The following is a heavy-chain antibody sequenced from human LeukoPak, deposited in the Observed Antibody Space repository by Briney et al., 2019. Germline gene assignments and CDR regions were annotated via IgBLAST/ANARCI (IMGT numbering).Heavy chain of an antibody. J-gene: IGHJ4*02. CDR1: GFTLSSYF. CDR3: VAFVAVVPR. CDR2: INNDGSST. Sequence: GGALRLSCVASGFTLSSYFMHLGRQGPGKGVVGVSRINNDGSSTIYADSVKGRFTISRDNAKNTLYLQMNSLRAEDTAVYYCVAFVAVVPRWGQGTLVTVSS. V-gene: IGHV3-74*01. D-gene: IGHD6-19*01.